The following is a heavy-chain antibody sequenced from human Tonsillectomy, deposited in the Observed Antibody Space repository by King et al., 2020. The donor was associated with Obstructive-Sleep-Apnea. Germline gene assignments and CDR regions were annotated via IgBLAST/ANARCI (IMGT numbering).Heavy chain of an antibody. D-gene: IGHD2-21*01. CDR1: GFSLSTGGMG. CDR2: IYWDDDK. J-gene: IGHJ4*02. V-gene: IGHV2-5*02. Sequence: TLKESGPTLVKPTQTLTLTCTFSGFSLSTGGMGVGWIRQPPGKALEWLALIYWDDDKLCSPSLRSRLTITKDTSKNQVVLTMTNMDPVDTATYYCARLWFHGPDYWGQGTLVTVSS. CDR3: ARLWFHGPDY.